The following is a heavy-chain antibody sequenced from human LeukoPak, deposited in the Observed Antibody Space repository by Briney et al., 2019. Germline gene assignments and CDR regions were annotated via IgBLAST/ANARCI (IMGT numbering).Heavy chain of an antibody. CDR2: ISSSGSTI. V-gene: IGHV3-48*03. J-gene: IGHJ4*02. CDR1: GFTFNSYE. D-gene: IGHD3-3*01. Sequence: GGSLRLSCAASGFTFNSYEMHWVRQAPGKGLEWVSYISSSGSTIYYADSVKGRFTIARDNAKNSVYLEMNSLRADDTAVYYCARSARLMKGVVEVTALDDWGQGTLVTVSS. CDR3: ARSARLMKGVVEVTALDD.